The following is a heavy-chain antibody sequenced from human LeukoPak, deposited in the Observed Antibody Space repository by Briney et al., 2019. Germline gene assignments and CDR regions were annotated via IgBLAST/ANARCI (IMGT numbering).Heavy chain of an antibody. V-gene: IGHV4-39*07. J-gene: IGHJ5*02. D-gene: IGHD6-13*01. CDR3: ARKSTLHSSSWLFDP. CDR2: INHSGST. CDR1: GGSISSSSYY. Sequence: SETLSLTCTVSGGSISSSSYYWGWIRQPPGKGLEWIGEINHSGSTNYNPSLKSRVTISVDESKNQFSLKLSSVTAADTAVYYCARKSTLHSSSWLFDPWGQGTLVTVSS.